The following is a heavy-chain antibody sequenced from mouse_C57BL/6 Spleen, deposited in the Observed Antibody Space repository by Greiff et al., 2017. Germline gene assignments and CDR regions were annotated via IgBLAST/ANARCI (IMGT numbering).Heavy chain of an antibody. D-gene: IGHD2-1*01. J-gene: IGHJ4*01. Sequence: QVQLQQPGAELVRPGTSVKLSCKASGYTFTSYWMHWVKQRPGQGLEWIGVIDPSDSYTNYNQKFKGKATLTVDTSSSTAYMELHSLTSEDSAVYFCARGGNQGYYYAMDYWGQGTSVTVSS. CDR2: IDPSDSYT. V-gene: IGHV1-59*01. CDR1: GYTFTSYW. CDR3: ARGGNQGYYYAMDY.